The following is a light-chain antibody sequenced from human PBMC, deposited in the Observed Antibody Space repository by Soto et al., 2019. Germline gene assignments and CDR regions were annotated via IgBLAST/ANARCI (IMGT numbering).Light chain of an antibody. CDR2: GNS. V-gene: IGLV1-40*01. J-gene: IGLJ1*01. Sequence: QSVLTQPPSVSGAPGQRVTISCTGSSSNIGAGYDVHWYQQLPGTAPKLLIYGNSNRPSGVPDRFSGSKSGTSASLAITCLQAEDEADYYCQSYDSSLSGFYVFGTGTKVTVL. CDR1: SSNIGAGYD. CDR3: QSYDSSLSGFYV.